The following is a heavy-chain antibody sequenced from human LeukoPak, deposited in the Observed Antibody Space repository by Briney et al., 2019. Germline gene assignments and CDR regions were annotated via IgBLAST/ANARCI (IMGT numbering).Heavy chain of an antibody. D-gene: IGHD3-3*01. CDR3: ARDWVAIFGVAYDY. J-gene: IGHJ4*02. CDR2: IKQDGSEK. Sequence: GESLRLSCAASGFTFSSYWMSWVRQAPGKGLEWVANIKQDGSEKYYVDSVKGRFTISRDNAKNSLYLQMNGLRAEDTAVYYCARDWVAIFGVAYDYWGQGTLVTVSS. CDR1: GFTFSSYW. V-gene: IGHV3-7*01.